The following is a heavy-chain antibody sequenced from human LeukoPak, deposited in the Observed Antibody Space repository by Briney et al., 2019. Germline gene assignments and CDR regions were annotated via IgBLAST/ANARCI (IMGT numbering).Heavy chain of an antibody. Sequence: GGSLRLSCAASGFIFSDYSMSWVRQAPGKGLEWVANIKQDGSEKYYVDSVKGRFTISRDNAKNSLYLQMNSLRAEDTAVYYCASDIVVVPAAINYWGQGTLVTVSS. CDR3: ASDIVVVPAAINY. CDR2: IKQDGSEK. V-gene: IGHV3-7*01. D-gene: IGHD2-2*02. CDR1: GFIFSDYS. J-gene: IGHJ4*02.